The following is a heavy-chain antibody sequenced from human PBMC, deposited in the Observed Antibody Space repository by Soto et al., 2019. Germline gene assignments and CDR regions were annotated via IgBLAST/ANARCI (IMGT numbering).Heavy chain of an antibody. D-gene: IGHD6-6*01. V-gene: IGHV1-18*01. J-gene: IGHJ4*02. CDR3: ARDWIIGSIAARPGDY. Sequence: ASVKVSCKASGYTFTSYGISWVRQAPGQGLEWMGWISAYNGNTNYAQKLQGRVTMTTDTSTSTAYMELRSLRSDDTAVYYCARDWIIGSIAARPGDYWGQGTLVTVSS. CDR1: GYTFTSYG. CDR2: ISAYNGNT.